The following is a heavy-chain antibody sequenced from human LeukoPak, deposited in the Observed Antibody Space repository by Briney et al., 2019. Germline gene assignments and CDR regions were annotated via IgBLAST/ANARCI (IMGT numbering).Heavy chain of an antibody. CDR1: GFTFSSYG. J-gene: IGHJ3*02. CDR2: IRYDGSNK. V-gene: IGHV3-30*02. CDR3: ARDTSVEYYDSSGPRAFDI. Sequence: GGSLRLSCAASGFTFSSYGMHWVRQAPGKGLEWVAFIRYDGSNKYYADSVKGRFTISRDNSKNTLYLQMNSLRAEDTAVYYCARDTSVEYYDSSGPRAFDIWGQGTMVTVSS. D-gene: IGHD3-22*01.